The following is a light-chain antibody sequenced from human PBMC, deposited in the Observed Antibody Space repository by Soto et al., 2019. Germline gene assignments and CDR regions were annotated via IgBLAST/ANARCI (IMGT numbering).Light chain of an antibody. CDR2: EGS. V-gene: IGLV2-23*01. CDR1: SSDVGGYNY. Sequence: QPVLTQPPSASGSPGQSVTISCTGTSSDVGGYNYVSWYQQYPGRAPKLMIYEGSKRPSGVSNRFSGSKSGNTASLTISGLQAEDEADYYCCSYAGSSTPFVFGTGTKLTVL. J-gene: IGLJ1*01. CDR3: CSYAGSSTPFV.